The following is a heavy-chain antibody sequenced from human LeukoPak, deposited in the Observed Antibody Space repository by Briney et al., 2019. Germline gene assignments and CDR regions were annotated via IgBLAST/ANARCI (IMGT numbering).Heavy chain of an antibody. V-gene: IGHV3-72*01. CDR2: IRNKANSYTT. J-gene: IGHJ4*02. CDR1: GFTFSDHY. CDR3: TRVRLGAATRYFDY. Sequence: PGGSLRLSCAASGFTFSDHYMDWVRLAPGKGLEWDGRIRNKANSYTTEYAASVKGRFTISRDDSKNSLYLQMNSLRSEDTALYYCTRVRLGAATRYFDYWGQGTLVTVSS. D-gene: IGHD1-26*01.